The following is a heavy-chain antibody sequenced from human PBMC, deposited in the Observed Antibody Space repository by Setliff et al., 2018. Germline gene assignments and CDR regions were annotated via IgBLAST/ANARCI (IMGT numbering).Heavy chain of an antibody. Sequence: PGGSLRLSCAASGFTFSNSWMNWVRRAPGKVLEWVAIIKQDGSEKYYVDSVKGRFTISRDNTRNSLYLQMNSLRAEDTAVYYCARNGGLDYWGQGALVTVSS. V-gene: IGHV3-7*01. D-gene: IGHD2-8*01. J-gene: IGHJ4*02. CDR3: ARNGGLDY. CDR2: IKQDGSEK. CDR1: GFTFSNSW.